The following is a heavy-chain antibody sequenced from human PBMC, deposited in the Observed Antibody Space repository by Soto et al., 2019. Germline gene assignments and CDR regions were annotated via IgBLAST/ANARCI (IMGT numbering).Heavy chain of an antibody. CDR1: GSTFSSYT. V-gene: IGHV3-23*01. D-gene: IGHD6-19*01. J-gene: IGHJ4*02. CDR2: ISGSGETT. CDR3: AKDQGYWLVGLLDS. Sequence: RGSLRLSFAASGSTFSSYTMTWVRQAPGKGLEWVAAISGSGETTYYADSVKGRLTISRENSKNTLYLQMNSLRAEDTAVYYCAKDQGYWLVGLLDSWGQGTLVTVTS.